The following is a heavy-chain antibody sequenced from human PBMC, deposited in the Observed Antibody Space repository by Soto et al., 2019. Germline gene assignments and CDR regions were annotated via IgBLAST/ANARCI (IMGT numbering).Heavy chain of an antibody. V-gene: IGHV2-5*02. J-gene: IGHJ4*02. Sequence: QITLKESGPTLVKPTQTLTLTCTFSGFSLSTTGVGVGWIRQPPGKALGWLALIFWDDDDRYSPSLKSRLTITKDTSKDQVVLTMTNMDPVDTATYFCAHLAFCGGSCYYFDYWGLGTLVTVSS. D-gene: IGHD2-15*01. CDR1: GFSLSTTGVG. CDR2: IFWDDDD. CDR3: AHLAFCGGSCYYFDY.